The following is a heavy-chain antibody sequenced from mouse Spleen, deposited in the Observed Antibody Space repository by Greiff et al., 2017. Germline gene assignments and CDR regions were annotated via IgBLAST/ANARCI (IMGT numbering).Heavy chain of an antibody. CDR2: IDPANGNT. CDR1: GFNIKDTY. V-gene: IGHV14-3*02. D-gene: IGHD2-14*01. Sequence: VQLKQSGAELVKPGASVKLSCTASGFNIKDTYMHWVKQRPEQGLEWIGRIDPANGNTKYDPKFQGKATITADTSSNTAYLQLSSLTSEDTAVYYSARARRYDKTSSFDYWGPDTTLTDSS. J-gene: IGHJ2*01. CDR3: ARARRYDKTSSFDY.